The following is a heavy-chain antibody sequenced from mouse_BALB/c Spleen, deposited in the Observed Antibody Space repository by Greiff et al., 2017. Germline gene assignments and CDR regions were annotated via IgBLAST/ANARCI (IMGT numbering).Heavy chain of an antibody. V-gene: IGHV5-17*02. CDR2: ISSGSSTI. J-gene: IGHJ4*01. Sequence: EVQVVESGGGLVQPGGSRKLSCAASGFTFSSFGMHWVRQAPEKGLEWVAYISSGSSTIYYADTVKGRFTISRDNPKNTLFLQMTSLRSEDTAMYYCARSSSYGYAMDYWGQGTSVTVSS. CDR1: GFTFSSFG. D-gene: IGHD1-1*01. CDR3: ARSSSYGYAMDY.